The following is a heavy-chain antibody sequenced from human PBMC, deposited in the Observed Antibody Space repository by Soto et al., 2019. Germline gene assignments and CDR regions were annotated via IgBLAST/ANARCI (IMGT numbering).Heavy chain of an antibody. CDR3: AKDYDSSGYYPDY. D-gene: IGHD3-22*01. CDR1: GFTFSSYA. J-gene: IGHJ4*02. V-gene: IGHV3-23*01. Sequence: GGSLRLSCAASGFTFSSYAMTWVRQAPGKGLEWVSVISGSGGSTYFADSVKGRFTISRDNSKNTLYLQMSSLRAEDTALYYCAKDYDSSGYYPDYWGQGTLVTVSS. CDR2: ISGSGGST.